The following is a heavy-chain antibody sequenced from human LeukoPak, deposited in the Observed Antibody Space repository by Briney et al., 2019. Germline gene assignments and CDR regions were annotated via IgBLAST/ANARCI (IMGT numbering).Heavy chain of an antibody. Sequence: PAETLSLTCTVSGGSISSYYWSWIRQPPGKGLEWIGYLYYSGSTNYNPPLKSRVTISVDTSKNQFSLKLSSVTAADTAVYYCARQYYYGSGSYYPEYYFDYWGQGTLVTVAS. CDR1: GGSISSYY. J-gene: IGHJ4*02. D-gene: IGHD3-10*01. CDR2: LYYSGST. CDR3: ARQYYYGSGSYYPEYYFDY. V-gene: IGHV4-59*08.